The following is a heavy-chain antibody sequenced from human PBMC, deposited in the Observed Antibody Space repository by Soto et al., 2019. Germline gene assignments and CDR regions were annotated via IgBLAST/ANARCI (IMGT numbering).Heavy chain of an antibody. CDR3: ARYDCTTGVCNFDY. CDR2: IDHSGRT. CDR1: GGSLSGGSFSAYY. V-gene: IGHV4-34*01. D-gene: IGHD2-8*01. J-gene: IGHJ4*02. Sequence: SETLSLTXAVYGGSLSGGSFSAYYWSWIRQPPGKGLEWIGEIDHSGRTKYNPSLKSRVTLSVDTSKNQFSLILSSVTAADTAVYYCARYDCTTGVCNFDYWGQGSLVTVSS.